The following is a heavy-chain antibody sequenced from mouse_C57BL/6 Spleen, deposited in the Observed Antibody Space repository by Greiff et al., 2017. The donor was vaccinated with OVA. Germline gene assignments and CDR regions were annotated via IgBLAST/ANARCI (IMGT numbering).Heavy chain of an antibody. CDR3: AREHYGSSSD. Sequence: QVQLKQSGAELVKPGASVKISCKASGYTFTSYWMHWVKQRPGQGLEWIGYINPSSGYTKYNQKFKDKATLTADKSSSTAYMQLSSLTYEDSAVYYCAREHYGSSSDWGQGTTLTVSS. CDR2: INPSSGYT. V-gene: IGHV1-7*01. CDR1: GYTFTSYW. D-gene: IGHD1-1*01. J-gene: IGHJ2*01.